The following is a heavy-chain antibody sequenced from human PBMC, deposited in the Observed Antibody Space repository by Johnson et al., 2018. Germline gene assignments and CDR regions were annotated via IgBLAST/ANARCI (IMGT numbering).Heavy chain of an antibody. V-gene: IGHV3-73*02. CDR1: GFTFSGSA. CDR2: IRSKANTYAT. CDR3: SVGSWGSYAG. Sequence: EVRLLETGGGLVQPGGSLKLSCAASGFTFSGSAMHWVRQASGKGLEWVGRIRSKANTYATAYAASVKGRFTISRDDSKTTAYLQMNSLKTEDTAVYYCSVGSWGSYAGGGQGTLVTVSS. J-gene: IGHJ4*02. D-gene: IGHD1-26*01.